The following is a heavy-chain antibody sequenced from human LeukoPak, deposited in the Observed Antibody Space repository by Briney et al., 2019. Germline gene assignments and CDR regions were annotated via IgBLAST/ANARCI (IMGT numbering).Heavy chain of an antibody. Sequence: SETLSLTCTVSGGSISSYYWSWIRQPPGKGLEWIGYIYYSGSTNCNPSLKSRVTISVDTSKNQFSLKLSSVTAADTAVYYCARVDILTGYHLDYWGQGTLVTVSS. J-gene: IGHJ4*02. V-gene: IGHV4-59*01. CDR2: IYYSGST. D-gene: IGHD3-9*01. CDR3: ARVDILTGYHLDY. CDR1: GGSISSYY.